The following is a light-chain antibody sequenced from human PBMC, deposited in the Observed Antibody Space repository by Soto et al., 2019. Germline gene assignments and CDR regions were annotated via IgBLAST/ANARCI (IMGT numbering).Light chain of an antibody. CDR1: SSDVGSYNL. Sequence: QSALTQPASVSGSPGQSITISCTGTSSDVGSYNLVSWYQQHPGKAPKLIIYEDSKRPSGVSNRVSGSKSGNTASLTISGLQTEDEADYYFCSYADSSTYVFGTGTKLTVL. CDR3: CSYADSSTYV. J-gene: IGLJ1*01. V-gene: IGLV2-23*01. CDR2: EDS.